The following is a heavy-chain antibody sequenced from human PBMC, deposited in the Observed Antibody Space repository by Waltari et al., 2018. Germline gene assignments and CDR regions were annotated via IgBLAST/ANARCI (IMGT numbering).Heavy chain of an antibody. CDR3: ARGRTGLTQIVED. CDR1: GFTFSSYW. V-gene: IGHV3-74*01. D-gene: IGHD1-26*01. Sequence: EVQLVESGGGLVQPGGSLRLSCAASGFTFSSYWMHWVRQPPGKGLLWVSRINSDGISTNYADSGKGRFTVSRDNAKNTLYLQMNSLRAEDTAVYYCARGRTGLTQIVEDWGQGTLVTVSS. J-gene: IGHJ4*02. CDR2: INSDGIST.